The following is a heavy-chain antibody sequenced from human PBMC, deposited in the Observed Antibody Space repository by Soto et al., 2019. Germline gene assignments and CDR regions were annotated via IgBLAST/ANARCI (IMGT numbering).Heavy chain of an antibody. CDR2: IYHSGST. Sequence: QLQLQESGSGLVKPSQTLSLTCAVSGGSISSGGYSWSWIRQPPGKGLEWIGYIYHSGSTYYNPSLKSRVTISGDRSKNHFSLKLSSVNAADTAVDYCARGGIGYRYATSFDYWGQGTLVTVSS. D-gene: IGHD5-18*01. CDR1: GGSISSGGYS. CDR3: ARGGIGYRYATSFDY. J-gene: IGHJ4*02. V-gene: IGHV4-30-2*01.